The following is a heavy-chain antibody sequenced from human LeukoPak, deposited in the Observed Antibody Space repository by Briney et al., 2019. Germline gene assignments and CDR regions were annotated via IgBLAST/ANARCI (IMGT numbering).Heavy chain of an antibody. CDR3: ARVHATGYFSLDLGY. D-gene: IGHD3-9*01. J-gene: IGHJ4*02. CDR2: INPNTGGT. Sequence: ASVKVSCKASGYTFTGYFMHWVRQAPGQGLDWMGWINPNTGGTKYAQKFQGRITMTRDTSIGTAYMELSTVTSDDTAVYFCARVHATGYFSLDLGYWGQGTLVTVSS. CDR1: GYTFTGYF. V-gene: IGHV1-2*02.